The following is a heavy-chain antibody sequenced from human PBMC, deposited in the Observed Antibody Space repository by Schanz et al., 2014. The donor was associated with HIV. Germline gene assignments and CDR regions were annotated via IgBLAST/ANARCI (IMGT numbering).Heavy chain of an antibody. V-gene: IGHV1-18*04. J-gene: IGHJ4*02. CDR3: ARDSTDYYDSSGYQY. D-gene: IGHD3-22*01. Sequence: QVQLVQSGAEVKKPGASVKVSCKASGYTFSSYGISWVRQAPGQGLEWMGWISAYNGNTNDAQNLQGRVTMTTDTFTSTAYMELRSLRSDETAVYYCARDSTDYYDSSGYQYWGQGTLVTVSS. CDR1: GYTFSSYG. CDR2: ISAYNGNT.